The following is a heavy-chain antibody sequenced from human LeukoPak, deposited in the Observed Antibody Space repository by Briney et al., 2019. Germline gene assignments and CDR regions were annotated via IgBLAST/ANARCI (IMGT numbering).Heavy chain of an antibody. V-gene: IGHV4-39*07. CDR3: ARNRGFGESVDC. D-gene: IGHD3-10*01. J-gene: IGHJ4*02. Sequence: SETLSLTCTVSGGSISSGSYYWSWIRQPAGKGLEWIGSIYHGGSTYYNPSLKSRVTISVDTSKNRFSLKLTSVTAADTAVYYCARNRGFGESVDCWGQGTLVTVSS. CDR2: IYHGGST. CDR1: GGSISSGSYY.